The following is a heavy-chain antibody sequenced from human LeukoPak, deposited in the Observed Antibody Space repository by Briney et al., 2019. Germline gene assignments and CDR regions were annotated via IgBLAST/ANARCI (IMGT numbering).Heavy chain of an antibody. Sequence: GSLRLSCAASGFRFSDYWMHWVRQVPGKGLVWVSRILTDGSGTNYADSVKGRFTISRDYAKDTLYLQMNSLRVEDTAVYFCARGSYYGSGNYFDSWGQGTLVTVSS. J-gene: IGHJ5*01. V-gene: IGHV3-74*01. CDR3: ARGSYYGSGNYFDS. CDR1: GFRFSDYW. CDR2: ILTDGSGT. D-gene: IGHD3-10*01.